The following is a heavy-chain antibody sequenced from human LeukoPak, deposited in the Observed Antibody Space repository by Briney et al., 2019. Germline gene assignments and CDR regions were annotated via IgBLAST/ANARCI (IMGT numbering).Heavy chain of an antibody. CDR3: ARGETTVTSYLGY. D-gene: IGHD4-17*01. V-gene: IGHV1-2*04. J-gene: IGHJ4*02. CDR2: INPNSGGT. CDR1: GGTFSSYA. Sequence: GASVKVSCKASGGTFSSYAISWVRQAPGQGLEWMGWINPNSGGTNYAQKFQGWVTMTRDTSISTAYMELSRLRSDDTAVYYCARGETTVTSYLGYWGQGTLVTVSS.